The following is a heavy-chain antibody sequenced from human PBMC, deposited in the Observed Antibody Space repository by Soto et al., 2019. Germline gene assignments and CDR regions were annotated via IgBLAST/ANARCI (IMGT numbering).Heavy chain of an antibody. CDR1: GFTFSSYW. V-gene: IGHV3-74*01. Sequence: EVQLVESGGGLVQPGGSLRLSCAASGFTFSSYWLHCVRQAAGKRLVWVSRIYNDGSSTTYAHSVKGRFTISRNNAKNTLYLQMNSRRAQDTAVYYFATRRRRSRWNTNFDFWGQGTLVTVSS. D-gene: IGHD1-1*01. CDR2: IYNDGSST. J-gene: IGHJ4*02. CDR3: ATRRRRSRWNTNFDF.